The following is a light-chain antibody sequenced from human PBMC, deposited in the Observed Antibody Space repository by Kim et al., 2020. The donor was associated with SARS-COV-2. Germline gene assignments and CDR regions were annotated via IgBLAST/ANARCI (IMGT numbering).Light chain of an antibody. CDR1: QSVSSSY. V-gene: IGKV3-20*01. CDR2: GAS. CDR3: QQYGSSPYT. Sequence: EIVLTQSPGTLSLSPGERATLSCRASQSVSSSYLAWYQQNPGQAPRHLIYGASSRATGIPDRFSGSGSGTDFTLTISRLEPEDFAVYYCQQYGSSPYTFGQGTKLEI. J-gene: IGKJ2*01.